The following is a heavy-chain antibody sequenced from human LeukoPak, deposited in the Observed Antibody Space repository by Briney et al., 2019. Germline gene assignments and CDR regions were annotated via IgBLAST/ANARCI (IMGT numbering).Heavy chain of an antibody. CDR2: IWYDGSNK. V-gene: IGHV3-30*02. CDR1: GFTFSSYG. Sequence: PGGSLRLSCAASGFTFSSYGMHWVRQAPGKGLEWVAFIWYDGSNKYYADSVKGRFTISRDNSKSTLYLQMNSLRAEDTAVYYRATGGGQFDYWGQGTLVTVSS. D-gene: IGHD3-16*01. CDR3: ATGGGQFDY. J-gene: IGHJ4*02.